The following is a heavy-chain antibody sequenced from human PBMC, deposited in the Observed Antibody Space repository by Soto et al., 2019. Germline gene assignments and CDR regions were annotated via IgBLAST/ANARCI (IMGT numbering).Heavy chain of an antibody. Sequence: GESLKISCKGSGYSFTSYWISWVRQMPGKGPEWMGRIDPSDSYTNYSPSFQGHVTISADKSISTAYLQWSSLKASDTAMYYCLGHNYYDSSGYYPYWGQGTLVTVSS. CDR1: GYSFTSYW. CDR2: IDPSDSYT. D-gene: IGHD3-22*01. V-gene: IGHV5-10-1*01. CDR3: LGHNYYDSSGYYPY. J-gene: IGHJ4*02.